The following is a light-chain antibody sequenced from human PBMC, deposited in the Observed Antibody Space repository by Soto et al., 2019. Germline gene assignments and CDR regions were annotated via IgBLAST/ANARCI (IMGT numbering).Light chain of an antibody. CDR3: QQYNNWHPLT. CDR2: DAS. V-gene: IGKV3-15*01. J-gene: IGKJ4*01. CDR1: QTVNGN. Sequence: EIVLTQSPATLSESPGERATLSCRASQTVNGNLAWYQHKPGQTPRLLIYDASTRAPGVPARFSGSGSGTDFTLTISSLQYEDSVVYYCQQYNNWHPLTFGGGTKVEIK.